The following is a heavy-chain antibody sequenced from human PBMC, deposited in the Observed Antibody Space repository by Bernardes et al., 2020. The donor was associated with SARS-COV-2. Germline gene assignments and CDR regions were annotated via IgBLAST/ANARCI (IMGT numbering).Heavy chain of an antibody. CDR1: GFTFSSYA. Sequence: GGSLRLSCAASGFTFSSYAMSWVRQAPGKGLEWVSAISGSGGSTYYADSVKGRFTISRDNSKNTLYLQMNSLRAEDTAVYYCAKDGGNIGNKNYYYYYMDVWGKGTTVTVSS. D-gene: IGHD2-15*01. J-gene: IGHJ6*03. CDR3: AKDGGNIGNKNYYYYYMDV. V-gene: IGHV3-23*01. CDR2: ISGSGGST.